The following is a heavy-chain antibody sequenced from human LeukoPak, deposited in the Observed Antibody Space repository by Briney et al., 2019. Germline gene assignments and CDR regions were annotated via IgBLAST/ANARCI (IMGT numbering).Heavy chain of an antibody. CDR3: ARGSHPVTGTLGGYFDP. V-gene: IGHV4-38-2*02. Sequence: SETLSLTCSVSSYSINSNYYWGWIRQSPGKGLEWIGSIYHTGSTYYNPSLKSRVTISLDASNKQFSLALSSVTAADTAVYYCARGSHPVTGTLGGYFDPWGQGTLVTVSS. CDR2: IYHTGST. CDR1: SYSINSNYY. J-gene: IGHJ4*02. D-gene: IGHD6-19*01.